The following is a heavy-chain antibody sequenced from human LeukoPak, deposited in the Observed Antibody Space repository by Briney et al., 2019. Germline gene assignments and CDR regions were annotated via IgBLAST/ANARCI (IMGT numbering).Heavy chain of an antibody. CDR3: ARGSTMVRGVIQPDFDY. J-gene: IGHJ4*02. Sequence: SETLSLTCAVYGGSFSGYYWSWIRQPPGKGLEWIGEINHSGSTNYNPSLKSRVTISVDTSKNQFSLKLSSVTAADTAVYYCARGSTMVRGVIQPDFDYWGQGTLVTLSS. V-gene: IGHV4-34*01. CDR1: GGSFSGYY. D-gene: IGHD3-10*01. CDR2: INHSGST.